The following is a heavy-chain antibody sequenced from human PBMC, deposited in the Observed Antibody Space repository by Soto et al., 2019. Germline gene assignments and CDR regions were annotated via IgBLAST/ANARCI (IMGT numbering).Heavy chain of an antibody. CDR3: ARVDHRGYFAILTDY. D-gene: IGHD3-9*01. V-gene: IGHV4-31*03. Sequence: SETLSLTCTVSGDSLSSGGHYWSWIRQHPGKGLEWIGHIYDSVNTYYSPSLRSRVTISADMSKNQFSLNLRSVTAADTAVYYCARVDHRGYFAILTDYWGQGTLVTSPQ. J-gene: IGHJ4*02. CDR2: IYDSVNT. CDR1: GDSLSSGGHY.